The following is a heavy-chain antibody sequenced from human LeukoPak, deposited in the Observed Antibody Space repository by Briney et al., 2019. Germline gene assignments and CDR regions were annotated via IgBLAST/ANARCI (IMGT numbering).Heavy chain of an antibody. V-gene: IGHV3-30*03. CDR3: IRDGRLLWFGGLDESSAPYFES. D-gene: IGHD3-10*01. J-gene: IGHJ4*02. Sequence: GGSLRLSCVASGFTFSNYAMHWVRQAPGKGLEWVALISYEGSNRYYLDSMKGRLTISRDNSKNTVYLQMNSLRPEDTAMYYCIRDGRLLWFGGLDESSAPYFESWGQGSLVVVSP. CDR2: ISYEGSNR. CDR1: GFTFSNYA.